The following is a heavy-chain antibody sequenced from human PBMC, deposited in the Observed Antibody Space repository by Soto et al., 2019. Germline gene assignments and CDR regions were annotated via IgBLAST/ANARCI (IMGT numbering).Heavy chain of an antibody. Sequence: QVQLQESGPGLVKPSGTLSLTCAVSSRSISSSNWWSWVRQPPGKGLEWIGEIYHSGSAHYNPSLTSRVTISVDKSNNQFSLRLSSVTAADTAIYYCAANGLYCLDYWGQGTQVTVSS. D-gene: IGHD1-26*01. CDR1: SRSISSSNW. J-gene: IGHJ4*02. CDR2: IYHSGSA. CDR3: AANGLYCLDY. V-gene: IGHV4-4*02.